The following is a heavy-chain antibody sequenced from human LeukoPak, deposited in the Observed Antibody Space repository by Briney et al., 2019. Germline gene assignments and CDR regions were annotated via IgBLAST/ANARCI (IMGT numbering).Heavy chain of an antibody. CDR3: ARNNLHYYYMDV. CDR2: IYHTGST. CDR1: GYSISSGFY. Sequence: SETLSLTCTVSGYSISSGFYWGWIGQPPGKGLEGIGSIYHTGSTYSNPPLKSRVTISVDTSKNQFSLKLSSVTAADTAVYYCARNNLHYYYMDVWGKGTTVTVSS. V-gene: IGHV4-38-2*02. J-gene: IGHJ6*03.